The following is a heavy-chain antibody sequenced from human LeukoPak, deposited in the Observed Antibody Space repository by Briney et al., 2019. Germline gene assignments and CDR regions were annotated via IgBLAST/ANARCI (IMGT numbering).Heavy chain of an antibody. CDR2: IIPILGIA. Sequence: ASVKVSCKASGGTFSSYAISWVRQAPGQGLEWMGRIIPILGIANYAQKFQGRVTITADKSTSTAYMELSSLRSEDTAVYYCARDLGYYDFWSGYYPLLDYWGQGTLVTVSS. CDR3: ARDLGYYDFWSGYYPLLDY. V-gene: IGHV1-69*04. J-gene: IGHJ4*02. D-gene: IGHD3-3*01. CDR1: GGTFSSYA.